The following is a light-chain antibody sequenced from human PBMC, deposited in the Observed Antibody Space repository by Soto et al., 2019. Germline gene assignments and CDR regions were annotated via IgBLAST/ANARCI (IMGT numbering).Light chain of an antibody. CDR1: QSVSSN. J-gene: IGKJ1*01. CDR2: GAS. Sequence: EIVMTQSPATLSVSPGERATLSCRASQSVSSNLAWYQQKPGQAPRLLIYGASTRATGIPARFSGSGSGTEFTLTISSLQSEDFAVYYCQQYNNLWTFGQGNKVEIK. V-gene: IGKV3-15*01. CDR3: QQYNNLWT.